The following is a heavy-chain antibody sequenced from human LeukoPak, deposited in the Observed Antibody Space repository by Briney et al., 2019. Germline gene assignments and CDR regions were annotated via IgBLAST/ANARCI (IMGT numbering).Heavy chain of an antibody. CDR1: GGTFSSYA. J-gene: IGHJ4*02. Sequence: SVKVSCKASGGTFSSYAISWVRQAPGQGHEWMGRIIPTFGTANYAQKFQGRVTITTDESTSTAYMELSSLRSEDTAVYYCAREGIAVAGRVYWGQGTLVTASS. CDR3: AREGIAVAGRVY. V-gene: IGHV1-69*05. CDR2: IIPTFGTA. D-gene: IGHD6-19*01.